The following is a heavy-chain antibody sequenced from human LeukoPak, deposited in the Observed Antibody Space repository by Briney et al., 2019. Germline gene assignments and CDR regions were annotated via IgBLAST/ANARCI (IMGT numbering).Heavy chain of an antibody. CDR2: ISMNVQTT. Sequence: QPGGSLRLSCSASGFTFTSHVMHWVRQAPGKGLQYVSGISMNVQTTYYAGSVKGRFTISRDSSKNTVYLQMNSLTAEDTAVYYCVREVLERRTNFDYWGQGTLVSVSS. D-gene: IGHD1-1*01. CDR1: GFTFTSHV. V-gene: IGHV3-64D*06. J-gene: IGHJ4*02. CDR3: VREVLERRTNFDY.